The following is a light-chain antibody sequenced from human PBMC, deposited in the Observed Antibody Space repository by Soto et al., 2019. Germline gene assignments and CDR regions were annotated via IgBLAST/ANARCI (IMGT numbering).Light chain of an antibody. CDR3: AAWDDSLSDNYV. CDR2: RNN. CDR1: SSNIGSNY. J-gene: IGLJ1*01. Sequence: QSVLTQPPSASGTPGQRVTISCSGSSSNIGSNYVYWYQQLPGTAPKLLIYRNNQRPSGVPDRFSGSKSGTSASLAISGLRSEDEADYYCAAWDDSLSDNYVFGTGTKLTVL. V-gene: IGLV1-47*01.